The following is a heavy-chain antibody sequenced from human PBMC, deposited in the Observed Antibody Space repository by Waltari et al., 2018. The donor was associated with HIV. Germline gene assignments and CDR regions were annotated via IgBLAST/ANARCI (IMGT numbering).Heavy chain of an antibody. CDR2: HLPGYVDT. CDR3: ARGLPKQWLAYFDY. V-gene: IGHV5-51*01. D-gene: IGHD6-19*01. CDR1: VYNFTTYW. Sequence: EVQLVQSGAEVKKPGESLKISCKSSVYNFTTYWIGWVRQMPGKGLEWMGIHLPGYVDTKYSPSSQGQVTTSADKSISTAVLQWSSLKASDTAMYYCARGLPKQWLAYFDYWGQGTLVTVSS. J-gene: IGHJ4*02.